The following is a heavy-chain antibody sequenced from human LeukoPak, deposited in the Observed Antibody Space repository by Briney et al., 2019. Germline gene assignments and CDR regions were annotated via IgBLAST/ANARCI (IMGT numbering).Heavy chain of an antibody. CDR3: AKLCGSSSVSDY. CDR1: GFXFSTYG. D-gene: IGHD6-6*01. Sequence: GGSLRLSCAASGFXFSTYGMNWVRQAPGKGREWVSGIHSGGYTYYADSVKGRFTISRDNSKNTLYLQMNGLRAEDTAKYYCAKLCGSSSVSDYWGQGTLVTVSS. V-gene: IGHV3-23*01. CDR2: IHSGGYT. J-gene: IGHJ4*02.